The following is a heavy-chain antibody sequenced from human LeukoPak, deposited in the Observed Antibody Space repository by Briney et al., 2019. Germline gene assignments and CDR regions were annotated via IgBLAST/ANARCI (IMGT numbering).Heavy chain of an antibody. Sequence: PGGSLRLSCAASGFTLDNYNFNWVRQAPGKGLEWVASIRSYSSYIHYADSVKGRFTISRDNAKNSLYLQMSSLRVEDTAVYYCARVGPWVNPDYYYYYMDVWGKGTTVTVSS. D-gene: IGHD1-14*01. CDR1: GFTLDNYN. CDR2: IRSYSSYI. CDR3: ARVGPWVNPDYYYYYMDV. V-gene: IGHV3-21*01. J-gene: IGHJ6*03.